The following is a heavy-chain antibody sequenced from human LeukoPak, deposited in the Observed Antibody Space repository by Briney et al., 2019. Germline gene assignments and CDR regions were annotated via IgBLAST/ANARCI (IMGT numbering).Heavy chain of an antibody. CDR1: GYTFTDYA. V-gene: IGHV1-3*03. CDR2: ITTGRGET. Sequence: GPSVKVSCKASGYTFTDYALHLVRQAPGQSLELMGWITTGRGETRYSEELQRRITCTRETSASTVYMDLSDLRSEDTAVYYCARGGKQWRGGNYFDPWGQGTLVAVSS. J-gene: IGHJ4*02. D-gene: IGHD6-19*01. CDR3: ARGGKQWRGGNYFDP.